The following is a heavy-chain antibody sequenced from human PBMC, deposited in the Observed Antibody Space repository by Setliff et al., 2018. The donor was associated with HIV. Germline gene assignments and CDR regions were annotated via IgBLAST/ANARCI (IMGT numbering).Heavy chain of an antibody. CDR3: ARFTVHKNVI. D-gene: IGHD4-4*01. CDR2: IYYSGST. CDR1: GVSMNDYY. J-gene: IGHJ1*01. V-gene: IGHV4-59*01. Sequence: SETLSLTCNVSGVSMNDYYWSWIRQSPGNGLEWIGYIYYSGSTSYNPSLQSRATLSIDTSENQFFLQLRSVTAADSATYFCARFTVHKNVIWGQGTRVTVS.